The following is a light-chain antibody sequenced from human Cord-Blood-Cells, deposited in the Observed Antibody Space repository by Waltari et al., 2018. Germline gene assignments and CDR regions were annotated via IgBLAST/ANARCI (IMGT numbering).Light chain of an antibody. CDR2: QDS. CDR1: KLGDKY. V-gene: IGLV3-1*01. J-gene: IGLJ2*01. Sequence: SYELTQPPSVSVSPGQTVSITCSGDKLGDKYACWYQQKPGQSPVLVIYQDSKRPSGIPERFSGSSSGNTATLTISGTQAMDEADYYCQAWDSSNVVFGGGTKLTVL. CDR3: QAWDSSNVV.